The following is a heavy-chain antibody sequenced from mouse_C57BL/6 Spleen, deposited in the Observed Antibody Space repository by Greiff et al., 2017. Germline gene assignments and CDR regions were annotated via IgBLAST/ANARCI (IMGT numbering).Heavy chain of an antibody. CDR2: IDPEDGEP. D-gene: IGHD1-1*01. CDR1: GFNIKDYY. J-gene: IGHJ2*01. V-gene: IGHV14-2*01. CDR3: ARGDYYGYYFDY. Sequence: VQLQQSGAELVKPGASVKLSCTASGFNIKDYYMHWVKQRTEQGLEWIGRIDPEDGEPKYAPKFQGKATITADTSSNTAYLQLSSLTSEDTAVYYCARGDYYGYYFDYWGQGTTLTVSS.